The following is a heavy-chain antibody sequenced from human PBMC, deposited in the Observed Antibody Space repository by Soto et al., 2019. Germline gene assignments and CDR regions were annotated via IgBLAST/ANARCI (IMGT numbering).Heavy chain of an antibody. J-gene: IGHJ3*02. Sequence: SETLSLTCAVYGGSFSGYYWSWIRQPPGKGLEWIGEINHSGSTNYNPSLKSRVTISVDTSKNQFSLKLSSVTAADTAVYYCARPRPYSSSSILPDAFDIWGQGTMVTVSS. CDR1: GGSFSGYY. CDR3: ARPRPYSSSSILPDAFDI. CDR2: INHSGST. D-gene: IGHD6-6*01. V-gene: IGHV4-34*01.